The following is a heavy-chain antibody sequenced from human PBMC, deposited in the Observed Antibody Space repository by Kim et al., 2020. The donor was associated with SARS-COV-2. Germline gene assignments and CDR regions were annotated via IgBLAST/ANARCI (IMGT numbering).Heavy chain of an antibody. V-gene: IGHV3-48*02. Sequence: LHHAYLGKSRCTITRDNPKNSLYLQMNSLRDEDTAVYYCVRDGYFNFDYWGQGTLVTVSS. CDR2: L. CDR3: VRDGYFNFDY. J-gene: IGHJ4*02. D-gene: IGHD6-25*01.